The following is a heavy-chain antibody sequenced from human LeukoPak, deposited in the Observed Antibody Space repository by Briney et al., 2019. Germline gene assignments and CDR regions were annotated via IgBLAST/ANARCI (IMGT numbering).Heavy chain of an antibody. CDR1: GFIFSSYD. V-gene: IGHV3-30*18. Sequence: VGSLRLSCAASGFIFSSYDMHWVRQAPGKGLEWVALISYAGSDKLYAASVKGRFRISRDKSKNTLYLEMNSLRAEDTAVYYCAKEARQWDVITGNWFDSWGQGTLVTVSS. J-gene: IGHJ5*01. D-gene: IGHD1-26*01. CDR2: ISYAGSDK. CDR3: AKEARQWDVITGNWFDS.